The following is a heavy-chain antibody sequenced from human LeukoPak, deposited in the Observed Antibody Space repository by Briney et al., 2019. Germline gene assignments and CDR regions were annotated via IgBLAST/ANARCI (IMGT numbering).Heavy chain of an antibody. CDR1: GGSFSGYY. CDR2: INYSGST. Sequence: SETLSLTCAVYGGSFSGYYWSWIRQPPGKGLEWIGEINYSGSTNYNPSLKSRVTISVDTSKNQFSLKLSSVTAADTAVYYCARTSDTSSSYFVYWGQGTLVTVSS. CDR3: ARTSDTSSSYFVY. J-gene: IGHJ4*02. V-gene: IGHV4-34*01. D-gene: IGHD6-6*01.